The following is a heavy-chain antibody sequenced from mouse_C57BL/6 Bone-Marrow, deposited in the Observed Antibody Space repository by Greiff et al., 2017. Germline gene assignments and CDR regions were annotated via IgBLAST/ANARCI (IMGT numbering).Heavy chain of an antibody. Sequence: VQLQQPGAELVKPGASVKLSCKASGYTFTSYWMHWVKQRPGQGLEWIGLIHPNSGSTNYNEKFKSKAKLTVDKSSSTAYMQLSSLTSEDSAVYYCARAIITTVEGYWGQGTTLTVSS. CDR2: IHPNSGST. CDR3: ARAIITTVEGY. D-gene: IGHD1-1*01. J-gene: IGHJ2*01. V-gene: IGHV1-64*01. CDR1: GYTFTSYW.